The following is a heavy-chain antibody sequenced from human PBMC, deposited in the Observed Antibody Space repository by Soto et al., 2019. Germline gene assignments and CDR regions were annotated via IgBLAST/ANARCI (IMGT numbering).Heavy chain of an antibody. D-gene: IGHD1-20*01. J-gene: IGHJ6*03. CDR3: ARSRYNWNLYYYYYYMDV. CDR2: MNTNSGNT. V-gene: IGHV1-8*01. Sequence: ASVKVSCKASGYTFTSYDINWVRQATGQGLEWREWMNTNSGNTGYAQKFQGRVTMTRNTSISTAYMELSSLRSEGTAVYYCARSRYNWNLYYYYYYMDVWGKGTTVTVSS. CDR1: GYTFTSYD.